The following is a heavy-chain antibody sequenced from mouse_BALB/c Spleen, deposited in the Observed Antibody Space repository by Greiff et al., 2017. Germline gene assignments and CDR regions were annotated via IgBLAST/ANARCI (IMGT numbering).Heavy chain of an antibody. CDR3: AREGRLLRDY. V-gene: IGHV5-6-5*01. J-gene: IGHJ4*01. CDR2: ISSGGST. Sequence: EVKLMESGGGLVKPGGSLKLSCAASGFTFSSYAMSWVRQTPEKRLEWVASISSGGSTYYPDSVKGRFTISRDNARNILYLQMSSLRSEDTAMYYCAREGRLLRDYWGQGTSVTVSS. CDR1: GFTFSSYA. D-gene: IGHD2-3*01.